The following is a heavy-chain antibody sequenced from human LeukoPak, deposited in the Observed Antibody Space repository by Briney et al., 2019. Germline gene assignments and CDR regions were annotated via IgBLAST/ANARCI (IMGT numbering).Heavy chain of an antibody. V-gene: IGHV3-23*01. CDR2: ISGSGGST. J-gene: IGHJ5*02. D-gene: IGHD6-13*01. CDR1: GFTFSSYA. CDR3: AKSFSSSWYTDMFDP. Sequence: GGSLRLSCAASGFTFSSYAMSWVRQAPGKGLEWVSAISGSGGSTYYADSVKGRFTISRGNSKNTLYLQMNSLRAEDTAVYYCAKSFSSSWYTDMFDPWGQGTLVTVSS.